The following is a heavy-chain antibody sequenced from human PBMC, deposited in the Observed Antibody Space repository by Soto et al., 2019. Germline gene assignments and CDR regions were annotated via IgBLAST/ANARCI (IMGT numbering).Heavy chain of an antibody. CDR3: ARDAAVPGESDRFDY. CDR2: AYHNGLT. CDR1: GDSVTSNVW. Sequence: SETLSLTCTVSGDSVTSNVWWSWVRQPPGKGLEWIGEAYHNGLTDYNPSLKSRVTMSVDTTKNEFSLKLTSLTAADTAIYYCARDAAVPGESDRFDYWGQGTLVTVS. D-gene: IGHD6-19*01. J-gene: IGHJ4*02. V-gene: IGHV4-4*02.